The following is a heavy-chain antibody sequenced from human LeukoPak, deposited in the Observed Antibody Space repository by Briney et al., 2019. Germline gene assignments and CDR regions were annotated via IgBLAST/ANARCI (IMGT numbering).Heavy chain of an antibody. J-gene: IGHJ5*02. V-gene: IGHV1-69*02. CDR2: IIPILGIA. CDR1: GGTFSSYT. Sequence: SVKVSCKASGGTFSSYTISWVRQAPGQGLEWMGRIIPILGIANYAQKFQGRVTITADKSTSTAYMELSSLRSEDTAVYYCARAPRGYGSGPNWFDPWGQGTLVTVSS. D-gene: IGHD5-18*01. CDR3: ARAPRGYGSGPNWFDP.